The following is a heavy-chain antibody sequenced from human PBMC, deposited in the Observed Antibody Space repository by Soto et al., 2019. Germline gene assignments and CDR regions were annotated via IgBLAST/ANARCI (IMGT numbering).Heavy chain of an antibody. Sequence: QVQLVQSGAEVKKPGASVKVSCKASGYTFTSYGISWVRQAPGQGLEWMGWISAYNGNTNYAQKLQGRVTMTTDTSTSTAYMELRSLRSDDTAVYYCARRAYCDSSGYSYRGWFDPWGQGTLVTVSS. CDR1: GYTFTSYG. V-gene: IGHV1-18*01. J-gene: IGHJ5*02. CDR2: ISAYNGNT. CDR3: ARRAYCDSSGYSYRGWFDP. D-gene: IGHD3-22*01.